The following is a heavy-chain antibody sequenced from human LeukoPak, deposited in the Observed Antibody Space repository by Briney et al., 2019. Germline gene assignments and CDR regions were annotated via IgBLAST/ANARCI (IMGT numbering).Heavy chain of an antibody. D-gene: IGHD1-1*01. J-gene: IGHJ4*02. CDR3: ARDATGDY. CDR2: ISPYTGNT. V-gene: IGHV1-18*01. CDR1: GFMFTRYT. Sequence: ASVKVSCRASGFMFTRYTISWLRQAPGQGLEWVGWISPYTGNTNYAQKVQGRVTMTTDASTNSAYMELRSLRSDDTAMYYCARDATGDYWGQGTLVTVSS.